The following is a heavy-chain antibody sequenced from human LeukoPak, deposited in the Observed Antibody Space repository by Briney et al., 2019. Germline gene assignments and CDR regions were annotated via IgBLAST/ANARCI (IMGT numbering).Heavy chain of an antibody. CDR3: AKSLVRWAFDY. CDR2: VTSEGAAT. CDR1: GFTFSSYD. D-gene: IGHD4-23*01. J-gene: IGHJ4*02. V-gene: IGHV3-23*01. Sequence: PGGSLRLSCAASGFTFSSYDMSWVRQAPGKGPEWVSSVTSEGAATEYADSVKGRFTISRDNSKNTLYLQMNSLRAEDTALYYCAKSLVRWAFDYWGQGTLVTVSS.